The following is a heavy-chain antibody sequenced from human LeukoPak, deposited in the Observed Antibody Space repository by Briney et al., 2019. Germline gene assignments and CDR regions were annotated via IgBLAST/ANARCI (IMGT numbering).Heavy chain of an antibody. Sequence: ASVKVSCKASGYTFTNYDINWVRQATGQGPEWMGWMNPNSGNTGYAQKFQGRVTMTRNTSISTAYMELSSLKTEDTAVYYCAVCKRRYWFDPWGQGTLVTVSS. J-gene: IGHJ5*02. CDR1: GYTFTNYD. CDR3: AVCKRRYWFDP. CDR2: MNPNSGNT. D-gene: IGHD6-25*01. V-gene: IGHV1-8*01.